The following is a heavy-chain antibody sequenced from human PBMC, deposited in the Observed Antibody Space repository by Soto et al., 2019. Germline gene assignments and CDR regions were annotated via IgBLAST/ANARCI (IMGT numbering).Heavy chain of an antibody. CDR1: GGTFSSYT. CDR3: VRDPLYVAGPTMYYLEY. CDR2: FIPILGIA. J-gene: IGHJ4*02. D-gene: IGHD2-21*01. V-gene: IGHV1-69*08. Sequence: QVQLVQSGAEVKKPGSSVKVSCKASGGTFSSYTISWVRQAPGQGLEWMGRFIPILGIANYAQKFQGRVTMTEDKSTSTADMEMSSLRTDETAGYYCVRDPLYVAGPTMYYLEYWGQGTLVTVS.